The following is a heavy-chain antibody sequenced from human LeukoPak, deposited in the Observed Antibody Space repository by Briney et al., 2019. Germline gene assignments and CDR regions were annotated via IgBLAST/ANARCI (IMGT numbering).Heavy chain of an antibody. CDR3: AKDGHGKLGRSSGWYNY. D-gene: IGHD6-19*01. J-gene: IGHJ4*02. CDR2: ISGSGGST. V-gene: IGHV3-23*01. Sequence: HPGGSLRLSCAASGFTFSSYGMSWVRQAPGKGLEWVSAISGSGGSTYYADSVKGRFTISRDNSKNTLYLQMNSLRAEDTAVYYCAKDGHGKLGRSSGWYNYWGQGTLVTVSS. CDR1: GFTFSSYG.